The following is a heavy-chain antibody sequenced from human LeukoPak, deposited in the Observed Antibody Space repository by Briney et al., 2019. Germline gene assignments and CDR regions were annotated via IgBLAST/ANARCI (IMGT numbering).Heavy chain of an antibody. CDR1: GVSISSSSSY. V-gene: IGHV4-39*01. Sequence: PSETLSLTCTVSGVSISSSSSYWGWIRQPPGKGLEGNGRIYYSGSNFVNSALKRRATISVDTSKNQYFLKQSPVTAATPAVYYCATPYYEIPWAWFDPWGQGTLVTASS. CDR3: ATPYYEIPWAWFDP. J-gene: IGHJ5*02. CDR2: IYYSGSN. D-gene: IGHD3-3*01.